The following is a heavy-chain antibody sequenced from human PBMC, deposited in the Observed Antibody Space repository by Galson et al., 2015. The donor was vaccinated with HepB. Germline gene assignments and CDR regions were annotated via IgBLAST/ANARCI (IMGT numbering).Heavy chain of an antibody. J-gene: IGHJ6*02. CDR1: GYRFTTSW. V-gene: IGHV5-51*01. Sequence: QSGAEVKKPGESLKISCEGSGYRFTTSWIAWVRQMPGKGLEWMGITYPGDSETRYSPSFEGQVTISADRAISTAHLQWSSLNASDTAMYYCARQLGLTGYWYYGMDVWGQGTTVIVS. D-gene: IGHD7-27*01. CDR3: ARQLGLTGYWYYGMDV. CDR2: TYPGDSET.